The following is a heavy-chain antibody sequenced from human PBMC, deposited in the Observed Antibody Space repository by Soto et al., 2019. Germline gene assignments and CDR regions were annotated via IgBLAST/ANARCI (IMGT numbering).Heavy chain of an antibody. CDR3: ARTIIAAAGNERYFQH. Sequence: PSETLSLTCTVSGGSISSGGYYWSWIRQHPGKCLEWIGYIYYSGSTYYNPSLKSRVTISVDTSKNQFSLKLSSVTAADTAVYYCARTIIAAAGNERYFQHWGQGTLVTVYS. J-gene: IGHJ1*01. D-gene: IGHD6-13*01. CDR1: GGSISSGGYY. V-gene: IGHV4-31*03. CDR2: IYYSGST.